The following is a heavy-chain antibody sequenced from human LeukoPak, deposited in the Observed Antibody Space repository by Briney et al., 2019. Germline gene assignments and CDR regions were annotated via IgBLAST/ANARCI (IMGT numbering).Heavy chain of an antibody. CDR2: INHSGST. CDR3: ARSAPKDYGDYEGELDY. J-gene: IGHJ4*02. Sequence: GSLRLSCAASGFTFSSYGMHWVRQAPGKGLEWIGEINHSGSTNYNPSLKSRVTISVDTSKNQFSLKLSSVTAADTAVYYCARSAPKDYGDYEGELDYGGQGTLVTVSS. CDR1: GFTFSSYG. D-gene: IGHD4-17*01. V-gene: IGHV4-34*01.